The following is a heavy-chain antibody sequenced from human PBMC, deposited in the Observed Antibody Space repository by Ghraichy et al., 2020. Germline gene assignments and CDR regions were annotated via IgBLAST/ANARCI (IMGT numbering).Heavy chain of an antibody. CDR2: ISDHHGTDK. CDR3: ARELAGGSPDY. J-gene: IGHJ4*02. CDR1: GFTFSSYY. D-gene: IGHD1-26*01. V-gene: IGHV3-30-3*01. Sequence: LNISCAASGFTFSSYYMHWVRQAPGKGLEWVTLISDHHGTDKFYADSVRGRFTISRDNSKNTLYLEMNSLRAEDTAVYYCARELAGGSPDYWGQGTLVTVFS.